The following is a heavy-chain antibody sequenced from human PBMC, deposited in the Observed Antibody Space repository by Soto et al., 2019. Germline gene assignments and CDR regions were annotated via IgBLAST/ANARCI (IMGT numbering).Heavy chain of an antibody. CDR2: ISGSGGST. CDR3: AKGDSSGWYRGTIYYFDY. D-gene: IGHD6-19*01. Sequence: GGSLRLSCAASGFTFSSYAMSWVRQAPGKGLEWVSAISGSGGSTYYADSVKGRFTISRDNSKNTLYLQMNSLRAEDTAVYYCAKGDSSGWYRGTIYYFDYWGQGTLVTVSS. V-gene: IGHV3-23*01. CDR1: GFTFSSYA. J-gene: IGHJ4*02.